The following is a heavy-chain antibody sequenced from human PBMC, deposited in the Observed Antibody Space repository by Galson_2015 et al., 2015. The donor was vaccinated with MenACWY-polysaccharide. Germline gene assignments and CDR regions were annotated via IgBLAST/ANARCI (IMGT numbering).Heavy chain of an antibody. CDR1: GFTFSSYA. CDR3: AKDAFCGVDRFDY. CDR2: ISGSGGST. D-gene: IGHD3-3*01. V-gene: IGHV3-23*01. J-gene: IGHJ4*02. Sequence: SLRLSCAASGFTFSSYAMSWVRQAPGKGLEWVSAISGSGGSTYYADSVKGRFTISRDNSKNTLYLQMDSLRAEDTAVYYCAKDAFCGVDRFDYWGQGTLVTVSS.